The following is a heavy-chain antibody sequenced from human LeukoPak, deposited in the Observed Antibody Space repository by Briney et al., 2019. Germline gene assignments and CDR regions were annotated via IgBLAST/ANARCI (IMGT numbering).Heavy chain of an antibody. CDR3: ARGGPYCSGGSCPHDY. Sequence: GGSLRLSCAASGFTFSNYIMNWVRQSPGKGLEWVSSISSSSSYIYYADSVKGRFTASRDNAKNSLYLQMNSLRAEDTAVYYCARGGPYCSGGSCPHDYWGQGTLVTVSS. CDR2: ISSSSSYI. J-gene: IGHJ4*02. D-gene: IGHD2-15*01. V-gene: IGHV3-21*01. CDR1: GFTFSNYI.